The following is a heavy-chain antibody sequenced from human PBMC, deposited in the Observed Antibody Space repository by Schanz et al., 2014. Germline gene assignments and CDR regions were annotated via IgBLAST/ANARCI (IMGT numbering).Heavy chain of an antibody. CDR3: VREENCPSFLSYYYYMDV. Sequence: QAQLVESGGGVVQPGRSLRLSCAASGFAFRSYAMHWVRQAPGQGLEWAGLISHDGNNKHYVDSVEGRFTISRDNSKSMLVLEMRSLRGEDTAVYYCVREENCPSFLSYYYYMDVWGKGTSVTVSS. V-gene: IGHV3-30-3*01. J-gene: IGHJ6*03. D-gene: IGHD2-21*01. CDR1: GFAFRSYA. CDR2: ISHDGNNK.